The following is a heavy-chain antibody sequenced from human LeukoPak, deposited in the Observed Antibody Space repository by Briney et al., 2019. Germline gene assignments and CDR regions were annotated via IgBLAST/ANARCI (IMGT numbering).Heavy chain of an antibody. CDR1: GGSFSGHY. J-gene: IGHJ4*02. CDR2: STHSGST. CDR3: ARGRTGAAALDF. V-gene: IGHV4-34*01. Sequence: SETLSLTCAVYGGSFSGHYWTWIRQSPGKGLEWIGESTHSGSTNYNPSLKSRLTISVDTFKNQFSLTLTSVSAADTAVYHCARGRTGAAALDFWGPGTLVTVSS. D-gene: IGHD6-25*01.